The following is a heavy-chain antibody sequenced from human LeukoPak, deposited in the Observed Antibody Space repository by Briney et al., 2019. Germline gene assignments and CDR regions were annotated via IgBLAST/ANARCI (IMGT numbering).Heavy chain of an antibody. V-gene: IGHV4-61*01. D-gene: IGHD3-3*01. CDR3: ARELRIGYYDFWSGYGMDV. Sequence: SETLSLTCTVPGGSVSSGSYYWSWIRQPPGKGLEWIGYIYYSGSTNYNPSLKSRVTISVDTSKNQFSLKLSSVTAADTAVYYCARELRIGYYDFWSGYGMDVWGQGTTVTVSS. J-gene: IGHJ6*02. CDR2: IYYSGST. CDR1: GGSVSSGSYY.